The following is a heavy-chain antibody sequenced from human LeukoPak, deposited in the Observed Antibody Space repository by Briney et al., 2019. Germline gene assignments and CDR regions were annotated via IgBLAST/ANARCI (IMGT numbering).Heavy chain of an antibody. V-gene: IGHV3-23*01. Sequence: PGASLRLSCVASGFTFSNYAMSWVRQAPGKGLEWVSAITGSGTNRYYADSLKGRFTTSRGNSKNTVFLQMNSLRYEDTAIYYCVIWGDYDVLTGYYVPDYWGQGTLVTVAS. J-gene: IGHJ4*02. CDR1: GFTFSNYA. CDR2: ITGSGTNR. D-gene: IGHD3-9*01. CDR3: VIWGDYDVLTGYYVPDY.